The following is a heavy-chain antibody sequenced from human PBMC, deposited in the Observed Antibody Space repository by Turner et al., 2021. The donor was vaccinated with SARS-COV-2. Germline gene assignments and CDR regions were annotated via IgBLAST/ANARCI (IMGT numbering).Heavy chain of an antibody. Sequence: QVPLVESGGGVVQPGGSLILSSTASGFTFSSFALYLGLNWVRKAPGKGLEWLELIWYDGSEKYYGTSVKGRFTVSRVDSRNTLFLQMSRLRGEDTAVYYCARASHGSSSGRREYYYYMDVWGKGTTVTVSS. D-gene: IGHD6-6*01. CDR1: GFTFSSFALYLG. CDR3: ARASHGSSSGRREYYYYMDV. V-gene: IGHV3-33*01. CDR2: IWYDGSEK. J-gene: IGHJ6*03.